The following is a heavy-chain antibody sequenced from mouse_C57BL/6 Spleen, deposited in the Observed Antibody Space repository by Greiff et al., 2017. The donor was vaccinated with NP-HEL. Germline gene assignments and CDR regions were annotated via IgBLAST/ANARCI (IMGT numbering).Heavy chain of an antibody. V-gene: IGHV14-4*01. J-gene: IGHJ2*01. CDR3: TTYPRDY. CDR1: GFNIKDDY. CDR2: IDPENGDT. Sequence: EVQLQQSGAELVRPGASVKLSCTASGFNIKDDYMHWVKQRPEQGLEWIGWIDPENGDTEYASKFQGKATITADTSSNTAYLQLSSLTSEDTAVYYRTTYPRDYWGQGTTLTVSS.